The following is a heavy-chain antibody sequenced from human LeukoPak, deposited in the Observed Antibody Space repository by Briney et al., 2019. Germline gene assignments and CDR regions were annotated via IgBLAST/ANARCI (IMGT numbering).Heavy chain of an antibody. CDR3: ARDRVGVGGNGWEN. Sequence: GASVKVSCKVSGYTLTELSMHWVRQATGQGLEWMGWMNPNSGNTGYVQKFQGRVIMTRDTSISTAYMELSSLTSEDTAVYFCARDRVGVGGNGWENWGQGTLVTVSS. V-gene: IGHV1-8*01. J-gene: IGHJ4*02. CDR2: MNPNSGNT. CDR1: GYTLTELS. D-gene: IGHD6-19*01.